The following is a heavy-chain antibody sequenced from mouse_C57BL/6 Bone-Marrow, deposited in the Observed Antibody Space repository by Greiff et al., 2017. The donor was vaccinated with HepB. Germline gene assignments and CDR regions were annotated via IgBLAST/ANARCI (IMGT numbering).Heavy chain of an antibody. CDR1: GFTFSSYG. V-gene: IGHV5-6*01. CDR2: ISSGGSYT. J-gene: IGHJ3*01. Sequence: DVHLVESGGDLVKPGGSLKLSCAASGFTFSSYGMSWVRQTPDKRLEWVATISSGGSYTYYPDSVKGRFTISRDNAKNTLYLQMSSLKSEDTAMYYCARASSYVDWFAYWGQGTLVTVSA. CDR3: ARASSYVDWFAY. D-gene: IGHD1-1*01.